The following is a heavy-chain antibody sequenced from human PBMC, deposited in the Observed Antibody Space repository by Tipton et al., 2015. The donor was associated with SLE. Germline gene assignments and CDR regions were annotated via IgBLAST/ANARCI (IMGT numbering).Heavy chain of an antibody. V-gene: IGHV4-30-4*01. Sequence: TLSLTCHVSGLFIIVCYYYWSWIRQPPGKGLEWIGYIYYSGSTYYNPSLKSRVTISVDTSKNQFSLKLSSVTAADTAVYYCATFYYGPYYFDYWGQGTLVTVSS. J-gene: IGHJ4*02. CDR2: IYYSGST. D-gene: IGHD3-10*01. CDR1: GLFIIVCYYY. CDR3: ATFYYGPYYFDY.